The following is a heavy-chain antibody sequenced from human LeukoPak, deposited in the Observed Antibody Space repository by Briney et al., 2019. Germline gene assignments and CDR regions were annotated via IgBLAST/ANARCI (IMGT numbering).Heavy chain of an antibody. CDR3: ARVKASSTSWTFDQ. Sequence: PSETLSLTCTVSGGSISSGGYYWSWIRQHPGKGLEWIGYIYYSGSTYYNPSLKSRVTISVDTSKNQFSLKLSSVTAADTAVYYCARVKASSTSWTFDQWGQGALVTVSS. D-gene: IGHD2-2*01. J-gene: IGHJ4*02. V-gene: IGHV4-31*03. CDR2: IYYSGST. CDR1: GGSISSGGYY.